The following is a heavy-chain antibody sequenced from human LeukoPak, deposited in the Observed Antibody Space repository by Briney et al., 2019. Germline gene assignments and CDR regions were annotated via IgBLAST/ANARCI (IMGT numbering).Heavy chain of an antibody. V-gene: IGHV1-2*02. CDR3: ARAPPAGDAFDI. J-gene: IGHJ3*02. Sequence: ASVKVSCKASGYTFTGYYMHWVRQAPGQGLEWMGWINPNSGGTNYAQEFQGRVTMARDTSISTAYMELSRLRSDDTAVYYCARAPPAGDAFDIWGQGTMVTVSS. CDR1: GYTFTGYY. CDR2: INPNSGGT.